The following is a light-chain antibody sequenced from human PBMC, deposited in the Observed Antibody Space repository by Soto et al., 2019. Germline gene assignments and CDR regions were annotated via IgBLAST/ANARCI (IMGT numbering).Light chain of an antibody. J-gene: IGLJ1*01. CDR2: EDS. Sequence: QSVLTQPASVSGSPGQSITISCIGTSGDVGNYNYVSWYQQHPGKVPKLMIYEDSKRPSGVSHRFSGSKSGNTASLTTSGVQAEDAGDYYCSSCTTSSTYVFGTGSSVTVL. CDR1: SGDVGNYNY. CDR3: SSCTTSSTYV. V-gene: IGLV2-14*01.